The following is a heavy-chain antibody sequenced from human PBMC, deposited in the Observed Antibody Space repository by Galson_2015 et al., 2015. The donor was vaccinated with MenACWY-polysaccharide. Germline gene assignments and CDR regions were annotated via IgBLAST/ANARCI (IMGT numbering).Heavy chain of an antibody. D-gene: IGHD6-19*01. CDR2: IKGDGSEQ. CDR3: AGGAGTKRRFDY. J-gene: IGHJ4*02. Sequence: SLRIACAASGFTFGSYWMNWVRQAPGAGLEWVANIKGDGSEQYYVGSVKGGFTISRDNAKHSLYLQMNSLRADDAAVYYCAGGAGTKRRFDYWGQGTLVPVSS. CDR1: GFTFGSYW. V-gene: IGHV3-7*01.